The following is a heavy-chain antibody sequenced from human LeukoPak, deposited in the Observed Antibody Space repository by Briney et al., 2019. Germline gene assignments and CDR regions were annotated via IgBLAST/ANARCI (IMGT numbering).Heavy chain of an antibody. CDR1: GGSFSGYY. CDR3: ARPVEQLVRNYYGMDV. D-gene: IGHD6-6*01. V-gene: IGHV4-34*01. CDR2: INHSGST. Sequence: SETLSLTCAVYGGSFSGYYWSWIRQPPGKGLEWIGEINHSGSTNYNPSLKSRVTISVDTSKNQFPLKLSSVTAADTAVYYCARPVEQLVRNYYGMDVWGQGTTVTVSS. J-gene: IGHJ6*02.